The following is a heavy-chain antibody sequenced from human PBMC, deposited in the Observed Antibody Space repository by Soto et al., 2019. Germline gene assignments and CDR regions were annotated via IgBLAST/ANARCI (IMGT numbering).Heavy chain of an antibody. V-gene: IGHV1-2*04. J-gene: IGHJ3*02. CDR2: INPNSGGT. CDR1: GGTFTGYY. CDR3: ARVRIVGASNDAFDI. Sequence: ASVKVSCKASGGTFTGYYMHWVRQAPGQGLEWMGWINPNSGGTNYAQKFQGWVTMTRDTSISTAYMELSRLRSDDTAVYYCARVRIVGASNDAFDIWGQGTMVTVSS. D-gene: IGHD1-26*01.